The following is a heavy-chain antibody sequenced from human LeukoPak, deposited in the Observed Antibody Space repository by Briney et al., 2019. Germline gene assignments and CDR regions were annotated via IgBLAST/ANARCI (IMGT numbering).Heavy chain of an antibody. CDR1: GYTFTSYD. D-gene: IGHD1-26*01. CDR3: ARVTGSIDY. J-gene: IGHJ4*02. Sequence: ASVKVSCKASGYTFTSYDINGVRQATGQGLEWMGWMNPKSGNTGYAQKFQGRVTMTRDTPISTAYLGLGSLRSEDTAVYYCARVTGSIDYCGQGTLVTVSS. V-gene: IGHV1-8*01. CDR2: MNPKSGNT.